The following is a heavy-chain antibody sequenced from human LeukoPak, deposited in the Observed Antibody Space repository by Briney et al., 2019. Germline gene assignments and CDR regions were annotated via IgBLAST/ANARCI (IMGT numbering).Heavy chain of an antibody. Sequence: GGSLRLSCAASGFTFSSYAMSWVRQAPGKGLEWVSAISGSGGSTYYADSVKGRFTISRDNSKNTLYLQMNSLRAEDTAVYYCARDTNYYDSSGYPYWGQGTLVTVSS. D-gene: IGHD3-22*01. CDR1: GFTFSSYA. V-gene: IGHV3-23*01. J-gene: IGHJ4*02. CDR3: ARDTNYYDSSGYPY. CDR2: ISGSGGST.